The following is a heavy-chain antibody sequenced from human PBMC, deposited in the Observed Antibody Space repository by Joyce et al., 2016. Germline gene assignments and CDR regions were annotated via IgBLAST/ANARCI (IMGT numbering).Heavy chain of an antibody. Sequence: QVQLQEWGAGLLKPSETLSLTCAVYGGSLSGYYWSWLRQAPGMGLEWMGEVNDRGRTNYNPSLRSRATTSMDTSKNQFALGLTTVTAADTAVYFCARARRGIILARGEMGEYLQHWGRGTVVIVSS. V-gene: IGHV4-34*01. CDR2: VNDRGRT. CDR3: ARARRGIILARGEMGEYLQH. CDR1: GGSLSGYY. D-gene: IGHD3-10*01. J-gene: IGHJ1*01.